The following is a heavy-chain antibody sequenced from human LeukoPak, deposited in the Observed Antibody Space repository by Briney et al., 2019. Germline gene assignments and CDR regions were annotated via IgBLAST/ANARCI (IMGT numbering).Heavy chain of an antibody. CDR3: ARQYRSETYKLGFDP. V-gene: IGHV5-51*01. CDR1: GYIFTTSW. D-gene: IGHD1-1*01. J-gene: IGHJ5*02. Sequence: GESLKISCKGFGYIFTTSWIAWVRQMPGKGLEWMGIIYPGDSDTRYSPSFQGQVTISADKSISTAYLQWSSLKASDTAIYSCARQYRSETYKLGFDPWGQGTLVTVSS. CDR2: IYPGDSDT.